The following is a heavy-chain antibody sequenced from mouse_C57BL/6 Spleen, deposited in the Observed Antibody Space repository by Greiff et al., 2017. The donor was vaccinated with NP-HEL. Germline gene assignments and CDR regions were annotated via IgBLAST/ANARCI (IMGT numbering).Heavy chain of an antibody. CDR3: ARILHYYGSSHYAMDY. Sequence: EVQLVESGGDLVKPGGSLKLSCAASGFTFSSYGMSWVRQTPDKRLEWVATISSGGSYTYYPDSVKGRFTISRDNAKNTLYLQMSSLKSEDTAMYYCARILHYYGSSHYAMDYWGQGTSVTVAS. J-gene: IGHJ4*01. D-gene: IGHD1-1*01. V-gene: IGHV5-6*01. CDR1: GFTFSSYG. CDR2: ISSGGSYT.